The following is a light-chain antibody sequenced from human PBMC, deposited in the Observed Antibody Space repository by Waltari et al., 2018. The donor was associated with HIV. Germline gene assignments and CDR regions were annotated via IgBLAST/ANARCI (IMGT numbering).Light chain of an antibody. CDR1: QDITGF. CDR3: QQYSAYPLT. CDR2: GTS. Sequence: DVQMTQSPSSLSVSIGDRVIITCRASQDITGFLAWFQTRPGTAPKSLIYGTSTLQSGVPSSKFSGSGSGTEFILTITNLQPEDTGTYYCQQYSAYPLTFGGGTKVEI. V-gene: IGKV1-16*02. J-gene: IGKJ4*01.